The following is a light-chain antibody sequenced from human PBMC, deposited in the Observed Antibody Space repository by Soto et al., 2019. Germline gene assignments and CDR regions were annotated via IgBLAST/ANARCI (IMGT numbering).Light chain of an antibody. Sequence: EIVLTQSPGTLSLSPGERATVSCRASESVVSSYLAWYQQKPGQAPRLLIYGASRRAAGVPDRFSGSGSGTDFTLTISRLEPEDVAVYYCQQYGDLAPYSFGQGTKLEIK. CDR3: QQYGDLAPYS. V-gene: IGKV3-20*01. CDR2: GAS. J-gene: IGKJ2*03. CDR1: ESVVSSY.